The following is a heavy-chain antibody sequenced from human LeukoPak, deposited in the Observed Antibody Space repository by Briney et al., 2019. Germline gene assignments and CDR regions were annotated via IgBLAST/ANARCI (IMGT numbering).Heavy chain of an antibody. Sequence: GESLKISCKGSGYSFTSYWIGWVRQMPGKGLEWMGIIYPGDSDTRYSPSFQGQVTISAGKSISTAYLQWSSLKASDTAMYYCARPTRSGWYSPPWQHWGQGTLVTVSS. J-gene: IGHJ1*01. V-gene: IGHV5-51*01. CDR1: GYSFTSYW. CDR3: ARPTRSGWYSPPWQH. D-gene: IGHD6-19*01. CDR2: IYPGDSDT.